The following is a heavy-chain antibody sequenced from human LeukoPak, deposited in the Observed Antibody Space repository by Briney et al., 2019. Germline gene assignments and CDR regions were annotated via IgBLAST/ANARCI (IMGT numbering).Heavy chain of an antibody. CDR1: GFTFSSYA. CDR2: ISYDGSNK. D-gene: IGHD2-2*01. CDR3: AKYDGPGPVVPAANDAFDI. Sequence: YPGGSLRLSCAASGFTFSSYAMHWVRQAPGKGLEWVAVISYDGSNKYYADSVKGRFTISRDNSKNTLYLQMNSLRAEDTAVYYCAKYDGPGPVVPAANDAFDIWGQGTMVTVSS. V-gene: IGHV3-30-3*02. J-gene: IGHJ3*02.